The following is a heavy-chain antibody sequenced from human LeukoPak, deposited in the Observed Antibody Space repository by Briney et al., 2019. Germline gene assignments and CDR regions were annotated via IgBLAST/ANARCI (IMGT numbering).Heavy chain of an antibody. V-gene: IGHV3-74*01. D-gene: IGHD3-22*01. CDR1: GFTFGSYF. J-gene: IGHJ4*02. CDR2: INPDGSTT. CDR3: ARGRYYYDPLDY. Sequence: GGSLRLSCAASGFTFGSYFMLWVRQAPGKGLLWVSRINPDGSTTTYADSVKGRFTISRDNAKNTLYLHMSSLRAEDTALYYCARGRYYYDPLDYWGQGTLVTVSS.